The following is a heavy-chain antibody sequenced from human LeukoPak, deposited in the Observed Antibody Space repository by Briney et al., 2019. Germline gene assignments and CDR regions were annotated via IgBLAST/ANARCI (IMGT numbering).Heavy chain of an antibody. CDR2: IYYSGST. V-gene: IGHV4-59*01. D-gene: IGHD7-27*01. J-gene: IGHJ6*04. Sequence: PSETLSLTCTVSGGSISSYYWSWIRQPPGKGLEWIGYIYYSGSTNYNPSLKSRVTISVDTSKNQFSLKLSSVTAADTAVYYCARVNGDSMDVWGKGTTVTVSS. CDR3: ARVNGDSMDV. CDR1: GGSISSYY.